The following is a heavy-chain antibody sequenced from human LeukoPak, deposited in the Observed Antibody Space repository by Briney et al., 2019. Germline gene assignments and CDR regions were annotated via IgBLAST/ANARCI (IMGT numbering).Heavy chain of an antibody. CDR3: ASPSGIDAFDI. CDR1: GFTFSSYW. CDR2: IYSGGST. V-gene: IGHV3-53*04. D-gene: IGHD1-14*01. Sequence: PGGSLRLSCAASGFTFSSYWMSWVRQAPGKGLEWVSVIYSGGSTYYADSVKGRLTISRHNSKNTLYLQMNSLRAEDTAVYYCASPSGIDAFDIWGQGTMVTVSS. J-gene: IGHJ3*02.